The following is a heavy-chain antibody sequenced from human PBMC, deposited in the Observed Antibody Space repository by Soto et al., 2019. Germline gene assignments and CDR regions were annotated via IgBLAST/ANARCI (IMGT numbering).Heavy chain of an antibody. D-gene: IGHD2-2*02. V-gene: IGHV5-51*01. J-gene: IGHJ6*02. CDR2: VYPTDSDN. CDR1: EYSFTNNW. Sequence: ESLKSSGKGAEYSFTNNWIGLVGQTPGKGLEWMGNVYPTDSDNRNSPSFRGQVTISADKSITTAYLQWSSLKASDTAIYYCVKSPSPLYSMVGWGQGTTATVSS. CDR3: VKSPSPLYSMVG.